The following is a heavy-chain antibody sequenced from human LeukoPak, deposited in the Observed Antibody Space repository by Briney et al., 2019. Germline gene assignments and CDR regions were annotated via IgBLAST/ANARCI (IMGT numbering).Heavy chain of an antibody. CDR2: ISGSGGNT. CDR1: GFTFSSYA. CDR3: AKVPRYCSGGSCHGGYFDY. Sequence: GGSLRLSCAASGFTFSSYAMSWVRRAPGKGLEWVSTISGSGGNTYYADSVKGRSTISRDNSKNTLYLQMSSLRAEDTAVYYCAKVPRYCSGGSCHGGYFDYWGQGTLVTVSS. J-gene: IGHJ4*02. V-gene: IGHV3-23*01. D-gene: IGHD2-15*01.